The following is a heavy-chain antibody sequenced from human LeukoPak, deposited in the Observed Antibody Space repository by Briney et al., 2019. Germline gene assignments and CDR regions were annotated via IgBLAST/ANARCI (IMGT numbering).Heavy chain of an antibody. D-gene: IGHD4-17*01. V-gene: IGHV3-11*06. J-gene: IGHJ6*03. Sequence: GGSLRLSCAASGFTFSDYHMSWIRQAPGKGLEWISDISGSGSNKNYADSVKGRFTISRDNAKNSLYLQMNSLRAEDTAVYYCARRGSTVTYYYYYYMDVWGKGTTVTVSS. CDR1: GFTFSDYH. CDR3: ARRGSTVTYYYYYYMDV. CDR2: ISGSGSNK.